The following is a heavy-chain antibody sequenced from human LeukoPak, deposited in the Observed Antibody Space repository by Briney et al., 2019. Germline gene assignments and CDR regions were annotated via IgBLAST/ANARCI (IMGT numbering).Heavy chain of an antibody. V-gene: IGHV3-53*01. J-gene: IGHJ6*02. Sequence: GGSLRLSCAASGFTFSSNYMSWVRQAPGKGLEWVSVIYSGGSTYYADSVKGRFTISRDNSKNTLYLQMNSLRAEDTAVYYCARDINRDYGMDVWGQGTTVTVSS. CDR3: ARDINRDYGMDV. D-gene: IGHD1-14*01. CDR1: GFTFSSNY. CDR2: IYSGGST.